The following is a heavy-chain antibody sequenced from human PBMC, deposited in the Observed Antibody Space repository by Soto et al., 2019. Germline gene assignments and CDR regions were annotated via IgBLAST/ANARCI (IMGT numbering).Heavy chain of an antibody. CDR3: ARPDGATYNFRY. D-gene: IGHD1-1*01. J-gene: IGHJ4*02. CDR1: GFTFNAYS. Sequence: DVQLLESGGRLVQPGGSLRLSCAASGFTFNAYSLSWVRQAPGKGLEWVSAISTTGGSTYDADSVKGRFTISSDNSQNTLSLQMNSLRAEDTAVYYCARPDGATYNFRYWGQGTLVTVSS. V-gene: IGHV3-23*01. CDR2: ISTTGGST.